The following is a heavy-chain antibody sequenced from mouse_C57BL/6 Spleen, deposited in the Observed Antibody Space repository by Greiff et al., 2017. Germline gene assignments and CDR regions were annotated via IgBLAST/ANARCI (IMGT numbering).Heavy chain of an antibody. J-gene: IGHJ4*01. V-gene: IGHV5-17*01. CDR1: GFTFSDYG. D-gene: IGHD2-4*01. CDR3: AKNDYDVPSYYAMDY. Sequence: VQLVESGGGLVKPGGSLKLSCAASGFTFSDYGMHWVRQAPEKGLEWVAYISSGSSTIYYADTVKGRFTISRDNAKNTLFLQMTSLRSEDTAMYYCAKNDYDVPSYYAMDYWGQGTSVTVSS. CDR2: ISSGSSTI.